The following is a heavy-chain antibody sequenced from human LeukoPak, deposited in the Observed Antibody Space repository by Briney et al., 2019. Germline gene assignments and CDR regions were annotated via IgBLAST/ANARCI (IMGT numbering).Heavy chain of an antibody. Sequence: PGGSLRLSCAASGFTFSSYGMHWVRQAPGKGLEWVAVIWYDGSNKYYADSVKGRLTISRDNSKNTLYLQMNSLRAEDTAVYYCAREAIYCSGGSCYAYAFDIWGQGTMVTVSS. CDR1: GFTFSSYG. J-gene: IGHJ3*02. CDR3: AREAIYCSGGSCYAYAFDI. CDR2: IWYDGSNK. D-gene: IGHD2-15*01. V-gene: IGHV3-33*01.